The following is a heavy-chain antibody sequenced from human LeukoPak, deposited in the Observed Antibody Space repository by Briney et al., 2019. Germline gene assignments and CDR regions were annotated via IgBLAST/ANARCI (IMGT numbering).Heavy chain of an antibody. CDR1: GFTFDDYA. CDR3: AKGYDLLTGYYLDY. J-gene: IGHJ4*02. V-gene: IGHV3-9*01. CDR2: ISWNSGSV. D-gene: IGHD3-9*01. Sequence: GGSLRLSCAASGFTFDDYAMHWVRQAPGKGLEWVSGISWNSGSVDYADSVKGRFTISRDNSKNSLYLQMNSLRAEDTALYYCAKGYDLLTGYYLDYWGQGTLVTVSS.